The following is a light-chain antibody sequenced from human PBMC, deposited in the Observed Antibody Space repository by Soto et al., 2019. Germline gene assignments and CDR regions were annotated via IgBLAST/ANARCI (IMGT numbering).Light chain of an antibody. CDR3: YSYAGTNWV. Sequence: QSALTQPASVSGSPGQSITISCTGTSSDVGTYNLVSWYQQHPGKAPKLMIYEVSKRPSGVSNRFSGSKSGNTASLTISGLQAEDEADYYCYSYAGTNWVFGGGTQLTVL. V-gene: IGLV2-23*02. J-gene: IGLJ3*02. CDR1: SSDVGTYNL. CDR2: EVS.